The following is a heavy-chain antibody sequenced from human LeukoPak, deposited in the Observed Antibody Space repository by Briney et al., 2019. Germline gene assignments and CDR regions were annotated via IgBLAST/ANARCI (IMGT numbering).Heavy chain of an antibody. D-gene: IGHD2-15*01. CDR2: INHSGST. V-gene: IGHV4-34*01. CDR1: GGSFSGYY. Sequence: SETLSLTCAVYGGSFSGYYCSWIRQPPGKGLEWIGEINHSGSTNYNPSLKSRVTISVDTSKNQFSLKLSSVTAADTAVYYCARAPRSGGSCYFDYWGQGTLVTVSS. J-gene: IGHJ4*02. CDR3: ARAPRSGGSCYFDY.